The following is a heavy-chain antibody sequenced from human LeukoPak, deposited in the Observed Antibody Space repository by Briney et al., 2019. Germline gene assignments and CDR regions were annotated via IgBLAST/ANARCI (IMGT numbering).Heavy chain of an antibody. CDR2: ISSSSSTL. Sequence: GGSLRLSCAASGFTFSTYSMNWVRQAPGKGLEWVSYISSSSSTLYYADSVKGRFTISRDNAKNSLYLQMGSLRDEDTAVYFCAADDSGWYGFDYWGQGTLVTVSS. CDR3: AADDSGWYGFDY. CDR1: GFTFSTYS. D-gene: IGHD6-19*01. V-gene: IGHV3-48*02. J-gene: IGHJ4*02.